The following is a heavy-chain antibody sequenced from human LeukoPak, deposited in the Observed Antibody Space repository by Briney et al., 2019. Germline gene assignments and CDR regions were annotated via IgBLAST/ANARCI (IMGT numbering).Heavy chain of an antibody. Sequence: GGSLRLSCAAAGFTFNHYGMHWVRQAPGKGLEWVAVIWSDGTNQYYAGSVKGRFTISRDDSGNTVYLQMNSPRPEDTGVYYCARDAQRGFDYSNSLEYWGQGAPVTVST. D-gene: IGHD4-11*01. CDR1: GFTFNHYG. V-gene: IGHV3-33*01. CDR2: IWSDGTNQ. CDR3: ARDAQRGFDYSNSLEY. J-gene: IGHJ4*02.